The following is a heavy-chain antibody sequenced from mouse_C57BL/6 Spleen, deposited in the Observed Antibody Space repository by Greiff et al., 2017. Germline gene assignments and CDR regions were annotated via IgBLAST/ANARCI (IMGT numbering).Heavy chain of an antibody. V-gene: IGHV1-76*01. CDR1: GYTFTDYY. CDR3: AGSSGQGYFDY. CDR2: IYPGSGNT. D-gene: IGHD3-2*02. J-gene: IGHJ2*01. Sequence: QVQLQQSGAELVRPGASVKLSCKASGYTFTDYYINWVKQRPGQGLEWMARIYPGSGNTYYNEKFKGKATLTADKSSSTAYIQLISLTSEDSAVYFCAGSSGQGYFDYWGQGTTLTVSS.